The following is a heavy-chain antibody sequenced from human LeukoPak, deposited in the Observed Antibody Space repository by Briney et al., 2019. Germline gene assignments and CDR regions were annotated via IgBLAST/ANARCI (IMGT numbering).Heavy chain of an antibody. V-gene: IGHV3-23*01. D-gene: IGHD1-26*01. Sequence: GGSLRLSCAASGFTITTYAVNWGRQAPGKGLEWVSGIGGGGTEYYAGSVKGRFIISSDNSQNLVHLQMNSLTVEDTAVYYCARAQGALDYWGQGTLVTVSS. CDR3: ARAQGALDY. CDR2: IGGGGTE. CDR1: GFTITTYA. J-gene: IGHJ4*02.